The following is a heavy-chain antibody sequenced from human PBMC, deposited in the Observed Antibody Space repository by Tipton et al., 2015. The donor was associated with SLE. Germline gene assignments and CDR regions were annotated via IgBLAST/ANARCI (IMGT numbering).Heavy chain of an antibody. Sequence: QVQLVQSGAEVKKPGSSVKVSCKATGGTFNNFGISWVRQAPGQGLEWMGWISAYSGNTNYAQKLQGRVTMTTDTSTSTAYMELRSLRSDDTAVYYCARDGVAVPGPYFEDWCQGTLVTVSS. J-gene: IGHJ4*02. D-gene: IGHD6-19*01. CDR1: GGTFNNFG. CDR3: ARDGVAVPGPYFED. CDR2: ISAYSGNT. V-gene: IGHV1-18*01.